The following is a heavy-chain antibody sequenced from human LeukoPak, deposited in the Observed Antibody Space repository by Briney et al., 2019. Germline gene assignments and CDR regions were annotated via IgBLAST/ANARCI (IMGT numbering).Heavy chain of an antibody. V-gene: IGHV3-30*16. Sequence: GGSLRLSCAASGFIFSTYAIHWVRQAPGPGLEREAFISYDGSDKYYADSVKGRVTISRDNSKNTLYLQINSLRAQDTAVYYCARDLGDYWGQGTLVSVSS. J-gene: IGHJ4*02. CDR2: ISYDGSDK. CDR1: GFIFSTYA. CDR3: ARDLGDY.